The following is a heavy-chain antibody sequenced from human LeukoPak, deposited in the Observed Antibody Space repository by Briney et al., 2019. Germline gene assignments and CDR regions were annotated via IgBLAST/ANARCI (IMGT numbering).Heavy chain of an antibody. V-gene: IGHV4-34*01. Sequence: SETLSLTCTVSGGSISGYYWSWIRQPPGKGLEWIGEINHSGSTNYNPSLKSRVTISVDTSKNQFSLKLSSVTAADTAVYYCARRGIAAAGTVFDYWGQGTLVTVSS. J-gene: IGHJ4*02. CDR1: GGSISGYY. CDR2: INHSGST. D-gene: IGHD6-13*01. CDR3: ARRGIAAAGTVFDY.